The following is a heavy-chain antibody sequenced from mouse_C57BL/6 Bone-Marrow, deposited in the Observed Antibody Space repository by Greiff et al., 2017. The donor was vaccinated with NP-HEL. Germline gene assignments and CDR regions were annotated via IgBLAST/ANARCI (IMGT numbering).Heavy chain of an antibody. V-gene: IGHV3-6*01. CDR2: ISYDGSN. CDR3: ASYYDYDVHFDY. Sequence: EVQLQESGPGLVKPSQSLSLTCSVTGYSITSGYYWNWIRQFPGNKLEWMGYISYDGSNNYNPSLKNRIPITRDTSKNQFFLKLNSVTTEDTATYYCASYYDYDVHFDYWGQGTTLTVSS. CDR1: GYSITSGYY. J-gene: IGHJ2*01. D-gene: IGHD2-4*01.